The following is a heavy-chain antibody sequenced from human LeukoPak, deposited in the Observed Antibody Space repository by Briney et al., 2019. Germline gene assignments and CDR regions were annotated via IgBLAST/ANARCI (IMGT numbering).Heavy chain of an antibody. CDR2: IFYSGIT. V-gene: IGHV4-39*02. CDR3: ARDLQDPCRGDRYDWFDP. D-gene: IGHD2-21*02. Sequence: SETLSLTCNVSGGSMSNIYYWGWIRQPPGKGLEWIGNIFYSGITYYNPSLRSRVTIAIDTSKSQFSLKLASVTAADTAVYYCARDLQDPCRGDRYDWFDPWGQGTLVTVSS. CDR1: GGSMSNIYY. J-gene: IGHJ5*02.